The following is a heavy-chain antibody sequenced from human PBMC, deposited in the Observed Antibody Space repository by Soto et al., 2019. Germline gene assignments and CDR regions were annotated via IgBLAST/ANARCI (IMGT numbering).Heavy chain of an antibody. Sequence: QVQLVESGGGAVQPGESLRLSCVASGFDFTYYAMHWVRQAPGKGLESVAVMSSDGSKIQHTDSVKGRFTISRDNSRNTLYLQMNSLRKEDTAVYFCAKDEAGGGTLGLFDYWGQGTLVSVSS. CDR3: AKDEAGGGTLGLFDY. D-gene: IGHD3-16*01. CDR1: GFDFTYYA. V-gene: IGHV3-30*18. J-gene: IGHJ4*02. CDR2: MSSDGSKI.